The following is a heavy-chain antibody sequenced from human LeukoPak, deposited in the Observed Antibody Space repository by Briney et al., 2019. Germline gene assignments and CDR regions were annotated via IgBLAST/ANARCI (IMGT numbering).Heavy chain of an antibody. J-gene: IGHJ4*02. CDR2: ISSGSNYI. D-gene: IGHD5-18*01. CDR1: GFSVSRYG. CDR3: ARAGDNTTMVTQ. Sequence: PGVSLTLSCAASGFSVSRYGINWFRQAPGKGLEWVSFISSGSNYIYYADSVKGRFTISRDNAMNSLYLQMNSLRAEDTAVYYCARAGDNTTMVTQWGQGTLVTVSS. V-gene: IGHV3-21*01.